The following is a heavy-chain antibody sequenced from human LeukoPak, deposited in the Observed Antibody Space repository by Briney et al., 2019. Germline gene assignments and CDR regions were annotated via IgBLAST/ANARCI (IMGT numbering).Heavy chain of an antibody. CDR3: ARGRILLWFGVSPDFDY. CDR1: ASAFTRNA. J-gene: IGHJ4*02. CDR2: INTGNDVT. D-gene: IGHD3-10*01. Sequence: AAVKVSFKASASAFTRNAMHWVRQAPGQRHEWMGWINTGNDVTNYSQKFQGRVTITRDISASTVYMELSSLTSEDTAVYYCARGRILLWFGVSPDFDYWGQGTLVTVSS. V-gene: IGHV1-3*04.